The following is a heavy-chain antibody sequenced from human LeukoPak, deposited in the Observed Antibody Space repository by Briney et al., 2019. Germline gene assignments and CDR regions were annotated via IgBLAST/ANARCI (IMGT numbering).Heavy chain of an antibody. Sequence: SGPTLVNPTQTLTLTCTFSGFSLSTSGVGVGWIRQPPGKALEWLALIYWDDDKRYSPSLKSRLTITKDTSKNQVVLTMTNMDPVDTATYYCARIRREYSYGFYYYYYGMDVWGQGTTVTVSS. J-gene: IGHJ6*02. D-gene: IGHD5-18*01. CDR2: IYWDDDK. CDR3: ARIRREYSYGFYYYYYGMDV. CDR1: GFSLSTSGVG. V-gene: IGHV2-5*02.